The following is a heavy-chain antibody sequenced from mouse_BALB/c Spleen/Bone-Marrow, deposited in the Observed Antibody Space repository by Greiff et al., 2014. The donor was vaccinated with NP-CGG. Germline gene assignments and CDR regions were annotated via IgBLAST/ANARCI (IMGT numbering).Heavy chain of an antibody. CDR3: AREVYGSWFAY. Sequence: QVQLQQSGAELARPGASVEMSCKASGYTFTYYTMYWVKQRPGQGLEWIGYINPNSDYTNYNQKFKDKATLTADKSSSTAYMQLSSLTSEDSAVYYCAREVYGSWFAYWGQGTLVSVSA. J-gene: IGHJ3*01. V-gene: IGHV1-4*01. D-gene: IGHD2-2*01. CDR2: INPNSDYT. CDR1: GYTFTYYT.